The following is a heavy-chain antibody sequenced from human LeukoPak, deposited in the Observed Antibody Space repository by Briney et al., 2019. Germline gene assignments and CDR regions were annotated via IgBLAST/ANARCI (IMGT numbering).Heavy chain of an antibody. CDR2: INPNSGGT. D-gene: IGHD2-2*01. Sequence: RASVKVSCKASGYTFTGYYMHWVRQAPGQGLEWMRWINPNSGGTNYAQKFQGRVTMTRDTSISTAYMELSRLRSDDTAVYYCARDANYCSSTSCYRPFDPWGQGALVTVSS. CDR3: ARDANYCSSTSCYRPFDP. CDR1: GYTFTGYY. J-gene: IGHJ5*02. V-gene: IGHV1-2*02.